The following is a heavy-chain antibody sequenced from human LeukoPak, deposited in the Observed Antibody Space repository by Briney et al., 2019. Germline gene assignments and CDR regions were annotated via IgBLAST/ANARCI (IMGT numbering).Heavy chain of an antibody. V-gene: IGHV4-59*01. CDR3: ARGGAAATNSVYYYYYYMDV. Sequence: SETLSLPCTVSVGSLSRYHWSWPRQPPGEGLEGIGYIYYSGSTNYNPSLKSRVTISVDTSKNQFSLKLSSVTAADTAVYYCARGGAAATNSVYYYYYYMDVWGKGTTVTISS. CDR1: VGSLSRYH. CDR2: IYYSGST. J-gene: IGHJ6*03. D-gene: IGHD6-13*01.